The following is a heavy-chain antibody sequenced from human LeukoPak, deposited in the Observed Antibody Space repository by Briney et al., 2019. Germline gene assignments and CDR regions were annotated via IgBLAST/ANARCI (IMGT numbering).Heavy chain of an antibody. CDR2: IIPIFGTA. V-gene: IGHV1-69*05. D-gene: IGHD4-11*01. CDR1: GGTCSSYA. J-gene: IGHJ4*02. Sequence: SVKVSCKASGGTCSSYAISWVRQAPGQGLEWMGGIIPIFGTANYAQKFQGRVTITTDESTSTAYMELSSLRSEDTAVYYCATSLSNYKYYYFDYWGQGTLVTVSS. CDR3: ATSLSNYKYYYFDY.